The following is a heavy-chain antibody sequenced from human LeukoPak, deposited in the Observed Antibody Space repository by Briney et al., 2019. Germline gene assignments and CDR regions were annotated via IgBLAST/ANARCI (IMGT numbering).Heavy chain of an antibody. V-gene: IGHV3-7*04. J-gene: IGHJ4*02. CDR3: TRVGYIDEGIDY. Sequence: GGSLRLSCVASGFPFSSYWMTWVRQALGKGLEWVANIKQDGSKKSYVDSVKGRFTISRDNAKNSLYLQMNSLRAEDTAIYYCTRVGYIDEGIDYWGQGTLVTVSS. CDR1: GFPFSSYW. D-gene: IGHD5-24*01. CDR2: IKQDGSKK.